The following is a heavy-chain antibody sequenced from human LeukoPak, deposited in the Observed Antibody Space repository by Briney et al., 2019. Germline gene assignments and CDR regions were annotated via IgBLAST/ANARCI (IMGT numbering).Heavy chain of an antibody. CDR1: GFTFSSAW. CDR3: ASANYGPAY. CDR2: VNQDGSGK. D-gene: IGHD5-24*01. J-gene: IGHJ4*02. Sequence: GGSLRLSCAASGFTFSSAWMSWVRQAPGKGLEWVANVNQDGSGKYYVDSVKGRFTISKDNAKNSLYLQMNSLRAEDTAVYYCASANYGPAYWGQGTLVTVSS. V-gene: IGHV3-7*01.